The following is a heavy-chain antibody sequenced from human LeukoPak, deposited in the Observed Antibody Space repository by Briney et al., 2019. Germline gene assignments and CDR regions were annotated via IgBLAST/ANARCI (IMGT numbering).Heavy chain of an antibody. J-gene: IGHJ5*01. CDR1: GDSISTTNYY. CDR2: IYYSGIT. Sequence: SETLSLTCAVSGDSISTTNYYWGWIRQPPGKGLEWIGIIYYSGITHYNPSLKSRVTILVDTSKNQFSLKLSSVTDADTAVYYCARVGRSLNWFDSWGQGTLVTVSS. D-gene: IGHD3-3*01. V-gene: IGHV4-39*01. CDR3: ARVGRSLNWFDS.